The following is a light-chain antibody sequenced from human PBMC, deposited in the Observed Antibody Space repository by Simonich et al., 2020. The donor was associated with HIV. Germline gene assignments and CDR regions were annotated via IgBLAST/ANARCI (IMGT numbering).Light chain of an antibody. Sequence: QSALTQPASVSGSPGQSITLSCTGTSSDVGGYKHVSWYQQHPGKAPKVMIYDVSKRPSGVSNRFSGSKSGNTASLTISGLQAEDEADYYCSSYGGSVVFGGGTKLTVL. CDR1: SSDVGGYKH. J-gene: IGLJ2*01. CDR3: SSYGGSVV. CDR2: DVS. V-gene: IGLV2-23*02.